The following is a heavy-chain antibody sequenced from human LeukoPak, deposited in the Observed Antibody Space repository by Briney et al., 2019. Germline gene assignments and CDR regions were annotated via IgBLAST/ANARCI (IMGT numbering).Heavy chain of an antibody. CDR1: GGSISSSSYY. CDR2: IYYSGST. J-gene: IGHJ3*02. CDR3: ARSDIAVAGPYAFDI. Sequence: SETLSLTCTVSGGSISSSSYYWDWIRQPPGKGLEWIGSIYYSGSTYYNPSLKSRVTISVDTSKNQFSLKPSSVTAADTSVYYCARSDIAVAGPYAFDIWGQGTMVTVSS. D-gene: IGHD6-19*01. V-gene: IGHV4-39*07.